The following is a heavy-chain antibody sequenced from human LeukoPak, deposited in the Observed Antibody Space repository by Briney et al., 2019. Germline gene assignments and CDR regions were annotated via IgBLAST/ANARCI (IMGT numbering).Heavy chain of an antibody. CDR2: IRYDGSNK. CDR3: ARGGAVAGTFGY. Sequence: PGGSLRLSCAASGFTFSSYGMHWVRQAPGKGLEWVAFIRYDGSNKYYADSVKGRFTISRDNSKNTLYLQMNSLRAEDTAVYYCARGGAVAGTFGYWGQGTLVTVSS. V-gene: IGHV3-30*02. D-gene: IGHD6-19*01. J-gene: IGHJ4*02. CDR1: GFTFSSYG.